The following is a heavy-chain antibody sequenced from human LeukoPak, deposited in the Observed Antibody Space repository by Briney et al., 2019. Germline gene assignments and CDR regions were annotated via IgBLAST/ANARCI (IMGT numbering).Heavy chain of an antibody. D-gene: IGHD3-10*01. CDR3: ARTYGSGSYSGFAF. CDR1: GFTFNNYG. Sequence: PGGSLRLSCAASGFTFNNYGINWVRQAPGKGLEWVSSISSGSSYKYYAASAKGRFTISRDNAKNSVYLQMNSLRAEDTAVYYCARTYGSGSYSGFAFWGLGTLVTVSS. CDR2: ISSGSSYK. J-gene: IGHJ1*01. V-gene: IGHV3-21*01.